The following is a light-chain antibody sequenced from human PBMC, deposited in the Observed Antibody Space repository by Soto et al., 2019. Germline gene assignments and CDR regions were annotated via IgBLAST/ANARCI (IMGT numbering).Light chain of an antibody. CDR2: SVS. CDR3: MQPLQTPLT. CDR1: QSLLHSNGYNY. Sequence: DIVLTQSPLSLPVTPGEPASISCRSSQSLLHSNGYNYLDWYLQKPEQSPQLLMYSVSNRASGVPHWFRPSGSGTDFTLNISSVEAEDVEVYYCMQPLQTPLTFGGGTKVEIK. V-gene: IGKV2-28*01. J-gene: IGKJ4*01.